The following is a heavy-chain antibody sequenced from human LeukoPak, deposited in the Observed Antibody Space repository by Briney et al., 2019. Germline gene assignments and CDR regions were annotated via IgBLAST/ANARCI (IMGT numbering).Heavy chain of an antibody. CDR2: ISWDGGST. D-gene: IGHD3-3*01. CDR1: GFTFDDYA. V-gene: IGHV3-43D*03. Sequence: GGSLRLSCAASGFTFDDYAMHWVRQAPGKGLEWVSLISWDGGSTYYADSVKGRFTISRDNSKNSLYLQMNSLRAEDTALYYCAKDIGDYDFWSGYSWGQGTLVTVSS. J-gene: IGHJ4*02. CDR3: AKDIGDYDFWSGYS.